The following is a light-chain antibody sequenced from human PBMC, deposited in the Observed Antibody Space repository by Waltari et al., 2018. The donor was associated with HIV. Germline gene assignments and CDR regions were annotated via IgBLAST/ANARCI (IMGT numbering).Light chain of an antibody. CDR1: QSVSAK. V-gene: IGKV3-15*01. J-gene: IGKJ2*01. Sequence: VVMTQSPATLSVSPGQRVTLSCRASQSVSAKVAWYQQRPGQAPRLLIYDAATRPSGVPARFSGSGSGTEFTLTISSLQSEDFATYFCQQYNKGPRGNTFGQGTKLEIK. CDR2: DAA. CDR3: QQYNKGPRGNT.